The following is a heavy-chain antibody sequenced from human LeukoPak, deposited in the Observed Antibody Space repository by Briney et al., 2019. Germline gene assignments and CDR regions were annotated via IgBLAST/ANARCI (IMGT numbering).Heavy chain of an antibody. D-gene: IGHD2-15*01. CDR2: IIPIFGTA. V-gene: IGHV1-69*05. CDR1: GGTFSSYA. CDR3: ARLRDCSGGSCFHWFDP. Sequence: ASVKVSCKASGGTFSSYAISWVRQAPGQGLEWMGGIIPIFGTANYAKKFQGRVTITTDESTSTAYMELSSLRSEDTAVYYCARLRDCSGGSCFHWFDPWGQGTLVTVSS. J-gene: IGHJ5*02.